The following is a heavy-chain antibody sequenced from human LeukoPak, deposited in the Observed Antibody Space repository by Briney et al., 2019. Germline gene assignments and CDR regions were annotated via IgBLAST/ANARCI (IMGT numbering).Heavy chain of an antibody. Sequence: PGGSLRLSCAASGFTFSSYEMNWVRQAPGKGLEWVSYISSSGSTIYYADSVKGRFTISRDNAKNSLYLQMNSLRAEDTALYYCARVPLCSGGSCYPENYYYYYMDVWGKGTTVTVSS. V-gene: IGHV3-48*03. D-gene: IGHD2-15*01. J-gene: IGHJ6*03. CDR3: ARVPLCSGGSCYPENYYYYYMDV. CDR1: GFTFSSYE. CDR2: ISSSGSTI.